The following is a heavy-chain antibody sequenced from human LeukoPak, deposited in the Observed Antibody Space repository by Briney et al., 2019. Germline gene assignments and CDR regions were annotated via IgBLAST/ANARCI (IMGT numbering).Heavy chain of an antibody. V-gene: IGHV3-7*01. J-gene: IGHJ4*02. CDR3: VGDPGDY. Sequence: GGSLRLSSAASGFIFNNYWMSWVRQAPGKGLEWVANIKQDGSEKYYVDSVKGRFTISRDNAKNSLYLQMNTLRAEDTAVYYCVGDPGDYWGQGTLVTVPS. CDR2: IKQDGSEK. CDR1: GFIFNNYW.